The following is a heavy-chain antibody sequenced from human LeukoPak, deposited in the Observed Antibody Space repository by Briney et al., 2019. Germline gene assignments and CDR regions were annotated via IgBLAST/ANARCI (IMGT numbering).Heavy chain of an antibody. CDR1: EFDFSSHV. V-gene: IGHV3-23*01. CDR2: ISISGSKA. D-gene: IGHD4-17*01. Sequence: GGSLRLSCAASEFDFSSHVMTWVRQAPGKGLEWVSAISISGSKAYYADSVKGRFTISRDNSKNTLYLQMSSLRAEDTAVYYCANEIRPNDYWGQGTQVTVSS. J-gene: IGHJ4*02. CDR3: ANEIRPNDY.